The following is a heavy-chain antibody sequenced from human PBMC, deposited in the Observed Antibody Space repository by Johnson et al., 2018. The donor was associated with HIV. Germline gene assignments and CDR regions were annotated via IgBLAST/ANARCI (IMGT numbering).Heavy chain of an antibody. D-gene: IGHD4-17*01. V-gene: IGHV3-23*04. J-gene: IGHJ3*02. CDR3: ARDKYGVPSGTFDI. CDR1: AFTFSRYA. Sequence: VQLVESGGGLEQPGGSLRLSCVASAFTFSRYAMSWVRQAPGKGLEWVPSISGSGGTTDYADSVKGRFTISRDNSKNTLYLQMNSLRAEDTAFYYCARDKYGVPSGTFDIWGQGTMVTVSS. CDR2: ISGSGGTT.